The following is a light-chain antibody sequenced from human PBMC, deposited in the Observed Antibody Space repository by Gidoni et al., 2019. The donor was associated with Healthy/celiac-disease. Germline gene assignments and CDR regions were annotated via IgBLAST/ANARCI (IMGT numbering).Light chain of an antibody. Sequence: DIQLTQSPSFLSASVADRVTITCRASQGISSYLAWYQQKPGKAPKLLIYAASTLQSGVPSRFSGSGSGTEFTLTISSLQPEDFATYYCQQPRVFGPGTKVDIK. CDR1: QGISSY. V-gene: IGKV1-9*01. CDR3: QQPRV. CDR2: AAS. J-gene: IGKJ3*01.